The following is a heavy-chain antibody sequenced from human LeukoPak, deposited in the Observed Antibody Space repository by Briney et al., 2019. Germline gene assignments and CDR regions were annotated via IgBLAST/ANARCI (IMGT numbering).Heavy chain of an antibody. CDR1: GYTLTGLS. CDR2: FDPEDGET. Sequence: ASVKVSCKVSGYTLTGLSMHWVRQAPGKGLEWMGGFDPEDGETIYAQKFQGRVTMTEDTSTDTAYMELSSLRSEDTAVYYCATPASSGYPNWFDPWGQGTLVTVSS. J-gene: IGHJ5*02. D-gene: IGHD3-22*01. V-gene: IGHV1-24*01. CDR3: ATPASSGYPNWFDP.